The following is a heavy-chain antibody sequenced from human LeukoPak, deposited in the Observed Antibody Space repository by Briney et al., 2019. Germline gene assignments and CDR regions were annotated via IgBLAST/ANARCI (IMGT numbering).Heavy chain of an antibody. D-gene: IGHD2-21*02. CDR3: AKVTPGSTARKSGLDY. Sequence: GRSLRLSCAASGVTFSTYGMHWVRQTPGKGLEWVAVMSYDGSNIYYVDSVKGRFTISRDNSKNTLYLQMHNLRVEDTALYYCAKVTPGSTARKSGLDYWGQGTLVTVSS. J-gene: IGHJ4*02. CDR1: GVTFSTYG. CDR2: MSYDGSNI. V-gene: IGHV3-30*18.